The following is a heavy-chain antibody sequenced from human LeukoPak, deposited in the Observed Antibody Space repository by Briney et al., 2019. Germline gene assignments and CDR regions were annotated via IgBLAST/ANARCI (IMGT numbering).Heavy chain of an antibody. CDR3: ARDPAGGYFDWLFGRDGAFDI. CDR2: INPSGGST. D-gene: IGHD3-9*01. CDR1: GYTFTSYY. V-gene: IGHV1-46*01. J-gene: IGHJ3*02. Sequence: ASVKVSCKASGYTFTSYYMHWVRQAPGQGLEWMGIINPSGGSTSYAQKFQGRVTMTRDTSTSTVYMELSSLRSEDTAVYYCARDPAGGYFDWLFGRDGAFDIWGQGTMVTVSS.